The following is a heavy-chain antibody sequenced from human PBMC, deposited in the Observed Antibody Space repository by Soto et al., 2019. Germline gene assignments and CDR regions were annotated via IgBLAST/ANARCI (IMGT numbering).Heavy chain of an antibody. D-gene: IGHD6-13*01. V-gene: IGHV3-9*01. J-gene: IGHJ6*03. CDR2: ISWNSGSI. CDR1: GFTFDDYA. Sequence: SLKISCAASGFTFDDYAMHWVRQAPGKGLEWVSGISWNSGSIGYADSVKGRFTISRDNAKNSLYLQMNSLRAEDTALYYCASAAGAGGYYYYYMDVWGKGTTVTVSS. CDR3: ASAAGAGGYYYYYMDV.